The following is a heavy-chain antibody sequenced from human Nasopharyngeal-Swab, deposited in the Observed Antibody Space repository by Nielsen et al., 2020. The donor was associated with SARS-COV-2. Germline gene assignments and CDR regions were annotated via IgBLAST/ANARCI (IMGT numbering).Heavy chain of an antibody. CDR3: ARAEGHYDSSGYYRPALFDY. V-gene: IGHV4-59*01. J-gene: IGHJ4*02. Sequence: WIRQPPGKGLEWIGDIYYSGSTNYNPSLKSRVTISVDTSKNQFSLKLSSVTAADTAVYNCARAEGHYDSSGYYRPALFDYWGQGTLVTVSS. CDR2: IYYSGST. D-gene: IGHD3-22*01.